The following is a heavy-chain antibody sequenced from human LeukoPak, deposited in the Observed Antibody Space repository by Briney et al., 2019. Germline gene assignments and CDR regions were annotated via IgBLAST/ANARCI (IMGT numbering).Heavy chain of an antibody. D-gene: IGHD6-6*01. J-gene: IGHJ4*02. CDR3: ARAPGAARPSDY. Sequence: PGGSLRLSCAASGFTFSSYSMNWVRQAPGKGLEWVSSISSSSSYIYYADSVKGRFTISRDSAKNSLYLQMNSLRAEDTAVYYCARAPGAARPSDYWGQGTLVTVSS. V-gene: IGHV3-21*01. CDR1: GFTFSSYS. CDR2: ISSSSSYI.